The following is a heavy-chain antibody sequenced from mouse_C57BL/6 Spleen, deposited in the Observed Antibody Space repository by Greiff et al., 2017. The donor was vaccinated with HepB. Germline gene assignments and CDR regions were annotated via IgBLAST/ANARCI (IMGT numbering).Heavy chain of an antibody. V-gene: IGHV6-3*01. Sequence: EVHLVESGGGLVQPGGSMKLSCVASGFTFSNYWMNWVRQSPEKGLEWVAQIRLKSDNYATHYAESVKGRFTISRDDSKSSVYLQMNNLRAEDTGIYYCTAELAGYFDYWGQGTTLTVSS. CDR3: TAELAGYFDY. CDR2: IRLKSDNYAT. J-gene: IGHJ2*01. CDR1: GFTFSNYW. D-gene: IGHD4-1*01.